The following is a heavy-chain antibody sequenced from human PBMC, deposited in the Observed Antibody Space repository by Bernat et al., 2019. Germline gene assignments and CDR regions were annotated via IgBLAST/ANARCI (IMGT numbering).Heavy chain of an antibody. CDR2: IWYDGSNK. Sequence: QVQLVESGGGVVQPGRSLRLSCAASGFTFSSYGMHWVRQAPGKGLEWVAVIWYDGSNKYYADSVKGRFTISRDNSKNTLYLQMNSLRAEDTAVYYCARGRVGGWLFLWFDPWGQGTLVTVSS. CDR3: ARGRVGGWLFLWFDP. D-gene: IGHD2-15*01. V-gene: IGHV3-33*01. CDR1: GFTFSSYG. J-gene: IGHJ5*02.